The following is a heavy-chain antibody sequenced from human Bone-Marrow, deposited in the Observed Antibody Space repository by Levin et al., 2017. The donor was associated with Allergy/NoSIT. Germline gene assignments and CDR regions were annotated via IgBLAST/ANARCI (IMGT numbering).Heavy chain of an antibody. Sequence: GGSLRLSCEASGFRFNTYGMHWVRQAPGRGLEWLTIIWYDGSIIYYADSVKGRFTVSRDNSQNKVFLQVNSLRVEDTAVYYCVKDEDSWSGYASWGQGTLVIVSS. D-gene: IGHD3-3*01. CDR3: VKDEDSWSGYAS. J-gene: IGHJ4*02. CDR1: GFRFNTYG. V-gene: IGHV3-33*06. CDR2: IWYDGSII.